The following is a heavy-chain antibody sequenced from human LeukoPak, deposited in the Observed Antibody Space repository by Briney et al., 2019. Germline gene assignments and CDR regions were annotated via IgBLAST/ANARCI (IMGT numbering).Heavy chain of an antibody. Sequence: SETLSLTCTVSGGSISSYYWSWIRQPAGKGLEWIGRIYTSGSTNYNPSLKSRVTMSVDTSKNQFSLKLSSVTAADTAAYYCARLDTAMAPGGFDYWGQGTLVTVSS. J-gene: IGHJ4*02. V-gene: IGHV4-4*07. CDR2: IYTSGST. CDR1: GGSISSYY. CDR3: ARLDTAMAPGGFDY. D-gene: IGHD5-18*01.